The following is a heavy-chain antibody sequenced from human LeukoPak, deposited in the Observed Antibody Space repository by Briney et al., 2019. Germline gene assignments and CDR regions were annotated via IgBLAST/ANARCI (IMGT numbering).Heavy chain of an antibody. CDR3: ARYDYGGNYDY. Sequence: GGSLRLSCAASGFTFRRYWMSWVRQAPGKGLEWVANIKQDGSEKYYVDSVKGRFTISSDNAKNSLYLQMNSLRAEDTAVYYCARYDYGGNYDYWGQGTLVTVSS. D-gene: IGHD4-23*01. J-gene: IGHJ4*02. CDR2: IKQDGSEK. V-gene: IGHV3-7*04. CDR1: GFTFRRYW.